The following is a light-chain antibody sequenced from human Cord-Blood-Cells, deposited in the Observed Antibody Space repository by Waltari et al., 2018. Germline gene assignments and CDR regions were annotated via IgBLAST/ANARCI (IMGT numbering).Light chain of an antibody. J-gene: IGLJ2*01. Sequence: SYELTQPLSVSVALGQTARITCGGNNIGSKNVHWYQQKPGRAPVLGIYRDRKRPSGIPVRCSGYNSRNTATLTISRVQAGEEADYYCQVWDSSTVVFGGGTKLTVL. CDR2: RDR. CDR3: QVWDSSTVV. V-gene: IGLV3-9*01. CDR1: NIGSKN.